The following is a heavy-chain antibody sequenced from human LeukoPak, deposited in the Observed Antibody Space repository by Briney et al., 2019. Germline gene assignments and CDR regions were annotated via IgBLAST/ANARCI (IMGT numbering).Heavy chain of an antibody. J-gene: IGHJ4*02. V-gene: IGHV3-21*01. CDR1: GFTFSSYS. D-gene: IGHD2-15*01. Sequence: GGSLRLSCAASGFTFSSYSMNWVRQAPGKGLEWVSSISSSSSYIYYADSVKGRFTISRDNAKNSLYLQMNSLRAEDTAVYYCARDHVSGHPMHYWGQGTLVTVSS. CDR2: ISSSSSYI. CDR3: ARDHVSGHPMHY.